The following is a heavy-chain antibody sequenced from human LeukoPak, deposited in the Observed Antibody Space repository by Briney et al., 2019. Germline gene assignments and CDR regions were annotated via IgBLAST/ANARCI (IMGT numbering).Heavy chain of an antibody. D-gene: IGHD3-16*01. CDR2: IIPNSGGT. J-gene: IGHJ4*02. CDR1: GYTFTDYF. Sequence: ASVKVSCKASGYTFTDYFIHWVRQAPGQGLEWMGWIIPNSGGTNFAQKFQDRVTMTRGTSISTAYMELNTLTSDDTAVYYCARGGGGLAYWGQGTLVTVSS. CDR3: ARGGGGLAY. V-gene: IGHV1-2*02.